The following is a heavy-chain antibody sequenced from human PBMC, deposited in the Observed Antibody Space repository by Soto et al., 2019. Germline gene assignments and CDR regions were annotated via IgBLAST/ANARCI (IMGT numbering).Heavy chain of an antibody. CDR1: GYTFTSYA. Sequence: QVQLVQSGTEVKKPGASVKVSCKASGYTFTSYAVSWVRQAPGQGLEWMGWISTYNGNTKFAQEFQGRVTMTTDTSTSTAYMEVRSLTSDDTAVYYCASDSGWLSRPLYFDLWGRGTLVTVSS. CDR2: ISTYNGNT. CDR3: ASDSGWLSRPLYFDL. J-gene: IGHJ2*01. D-gene: IGHD6-19*01. V-gene: IGHV1-18*01.